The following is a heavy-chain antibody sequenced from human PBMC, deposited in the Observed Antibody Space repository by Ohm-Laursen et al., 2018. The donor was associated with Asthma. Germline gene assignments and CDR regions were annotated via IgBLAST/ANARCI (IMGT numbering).Heavy chain of an antibody. D-gene: IGHD5-18*01. J-gene: IGHJ4*02. Sequence: SQTLSLTCAVSGGPITNHYWIWIRQPPGKGLEGLRFNDYSGTNNDNSSLNRRVTTSLDTSKKQFSLNLYSVTAAGTAVYYCARDHSYGHFDFWGQGTLVTVSS. CDR1: GGPITNHY. V-gene: IGHV4-59*11. CDR3: ARDHSYGHFDF. CDR2: NDYSGTN.